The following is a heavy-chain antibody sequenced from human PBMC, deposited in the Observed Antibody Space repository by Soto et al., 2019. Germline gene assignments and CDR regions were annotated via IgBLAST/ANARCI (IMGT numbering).Heavy chain of an antibody. V-gene: IGHV4-59*01. CDR1: GGSISSYY. J-gene: IGHJ4*02. D-gene: IGHD5-18*01. Sequence: PSETLSLTCTVAGGSISSYYWSWIRQPPGKGLEWIGYIYYSGSTNYNPSLKSRVTISVDTSKNQFSLKLSPVTAADTAVYSYDRGRIQLSYPFDYCGQGTLVTLSS. CDR3: DRGRIQLSYPFDY. CDR2: IYYSGST.